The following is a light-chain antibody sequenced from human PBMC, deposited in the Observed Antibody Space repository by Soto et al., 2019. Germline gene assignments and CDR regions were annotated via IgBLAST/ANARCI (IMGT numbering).Light chain of an antibody. V-gene: IGKV1-39*01. J-gene: IGKJ4*01. CDR1: QSISSY. CDR2: AAS. Sequence: DIQMTQSPSSLSASVGDRVTITCRASQSISSYLNWYQQKPGKAPKLLIYAASSLQSGVPSRFSGSGSGTDFTLTISSLQHEDFATYYCQQSYSTPLTFGGATKVDIK. CDR3: QQSYSTPLT.